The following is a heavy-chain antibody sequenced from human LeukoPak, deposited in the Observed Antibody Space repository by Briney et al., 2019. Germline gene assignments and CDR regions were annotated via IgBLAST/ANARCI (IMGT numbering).Heavy chain of an antibody. CDR3: ARGGPTVGTDY. J-gene: IGHJ4*02. V-gene: IGHV3-7*01. Sequence: GGSLRPSCAGSGFTFRNYWMNWVRQAPGKGLEWVANIKEDGSEKYYVDSVKGRFTVSRDNAKNSLYLQINSLRADDTAVYYCARGGPTVGTDYWGQGTLVTVSS. D-gene: IGHD1-26*01. CDR2: IKEDGSEK. CDR1: GFTFRNYW.